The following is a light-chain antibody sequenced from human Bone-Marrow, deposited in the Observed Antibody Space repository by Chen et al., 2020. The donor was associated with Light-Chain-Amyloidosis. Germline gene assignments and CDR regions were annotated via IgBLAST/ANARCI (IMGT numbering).Light chain of an antibody. Sequence: EIVLTQSPGTLSFSPGDRATLSRRASQSVHNNYLAWYKQPPDHPPTPLIFHTSTRAADIPDRFSGSGSGTDFALTISSLDPEDFAVYFCQQYGTSPLTFGGGSKVEIK. V-gene: IGKV3-20*01. CDR2: HTS. CDR1: QSVHNNY. J-gene: IGKJ4*01. CDR3: QQYGTSPLT.